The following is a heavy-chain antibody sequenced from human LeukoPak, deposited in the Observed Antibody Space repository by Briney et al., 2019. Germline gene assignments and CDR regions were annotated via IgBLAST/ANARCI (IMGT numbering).Heavy chain of an antibody. D-gene: IGHD6-19*01. Sequence: GESLKISCKGSGYSFTSYWIGWVRQMPGKGLEWIGIIYPGDSDTRYSPSFQGQVTISADKSISTAYLQWSSLKASDTAMYYCARSIAVAGGNFDYWGQGTLVTVSS. CDR1: GYSFTSYW. CDR3: ARSIAVAGGNFDY. J-gene: IGHJ4*02. CDR2: IYPGDSDT. V-gene: IGHV5-51*01.